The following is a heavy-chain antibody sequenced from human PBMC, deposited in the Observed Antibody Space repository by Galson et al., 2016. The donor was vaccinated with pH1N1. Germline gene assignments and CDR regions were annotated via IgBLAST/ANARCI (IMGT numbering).Heavy chain of an antibody. V-gene: IGHV3-30*18. CDR3: AKSPLFDGDYVGLDV. Sequence: SLRLSCAASGFTFSSYGMHWVRQAPGKGLKWVAVISYDGTNKYYANSVKGRFTISRDNSKNTLCLQMNSLRAEDTAVYYCAKSPLFDGDYVGLDVWGQGTTVTVSS. CDR1: GFTFSSYG. CDR2: ISYDGTNK. D-gene: IGHD4-17*01. J-gene: IGHJ6*02.